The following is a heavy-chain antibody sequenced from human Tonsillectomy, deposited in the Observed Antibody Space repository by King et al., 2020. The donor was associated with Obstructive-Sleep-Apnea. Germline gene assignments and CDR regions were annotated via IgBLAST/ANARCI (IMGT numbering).Heavy chain of an antibody. J-gene: IGHJ4*02. CDR1: GFTFSSYS. D-gene: IGHD3-22*01. CDR2: ISSGGTTI. CDR3: AREGGYYDSSGYAPIFDY. V-gene: IGHV3-48*03. Sequence: QLVQSGGGLVQPGGSLRLSCAASGFTFSSYSLHWVRQAPGKGLEWLSYISSGGTTIYLADSVHGRFTISRDNAKNSLSLQINSLSAEDTAVYFCAREGGYYDSSGYAPIFDYWGQGTLVTVSS.